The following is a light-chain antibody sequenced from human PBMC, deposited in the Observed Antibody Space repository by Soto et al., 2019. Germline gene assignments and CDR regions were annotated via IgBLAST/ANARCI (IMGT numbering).Light chain of an antibody. Sequence: QSALTQPASVSGSPGQSITISCTGTSRDVVGYVSWYQQHPGKAPKLMIYEVSNRPSGVSNRFSGSKSGNTASLTISGLQAEDEADYYCRSYTSSNTVVFGGGTKLTVL. J-gene: IGLJ2*01. CDR1: SRDVVGY. CDR2: EVS. CDR3: RSYTSSNTVV. V-gene: IGLV2-14*01.